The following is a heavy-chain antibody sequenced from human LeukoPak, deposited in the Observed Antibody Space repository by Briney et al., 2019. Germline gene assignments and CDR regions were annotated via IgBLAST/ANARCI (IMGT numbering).Heavy chain of an antibody. CDR2: ISYDGSNK. CDR1: GFLFSDYG. CDR3: ARDGGSYDFDY. D-gene: IGHD1-26*01. Sequence: GGSLRLSCVASGFLFSDYGMHWVRQAPGKGLEWVAVISYDGSNKYYADSVKGRFTISRDNSKNTLYLQMNSLRAEDTAVYYCARDGGSYDFDYWGQGTLVTVSS. J-gene: IGHJ4*02. V-gene: IGHV3-30*03.